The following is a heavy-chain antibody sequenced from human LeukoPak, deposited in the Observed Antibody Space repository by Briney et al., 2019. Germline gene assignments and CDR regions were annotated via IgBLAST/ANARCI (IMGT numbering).Heavy chain of an antibody. V-gene: IGHV4-4*07. J-gene: IGHJ6*02. CDR2: IYTSGRT. CDR3: ARVGIGAAAKYGMDV. Sequence: PSETLSLTCTVSGDSINRYYWSWIRQPAGKGLEWIGSIYTSGRTNYNPSLKSRVTMSVDTPKNQFSLKLSSVTAADTAVYYCARVGIGAAAKYGMDVWGQGTTVTVSS. CDR1: GDSINRYY. D-gene: IGHD6-13*01.